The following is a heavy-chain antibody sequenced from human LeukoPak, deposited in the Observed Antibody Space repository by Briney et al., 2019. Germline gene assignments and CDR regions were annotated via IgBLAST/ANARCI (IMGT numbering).Heavy chain of an antibody. J-gene: IGHJ4*02. Sequence: GGSLRLSCAASGFTVSSNYMSWVRQAPGKGLEWVSVIYSGGSTYYADSVKGRFTTSRDNSKNTLYLQMNSLRAGDTAVYYCARVASGSYYYPFDYWGQGTLVTVSS. CDR3: ARVASGSYYYPFDY. D-gene: IGHD1-26*01. CDR1: GFTVSSNY. CDR2: IYSGGST. V-gene: IGHV3-53*01.